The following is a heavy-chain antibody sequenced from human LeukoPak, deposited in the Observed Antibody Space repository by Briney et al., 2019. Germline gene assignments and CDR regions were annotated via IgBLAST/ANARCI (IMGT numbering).Heavy chain of an antibody. CDR2: MNPNSGNT. V-gene: IGHV1-8*01. CDR3: ARDRNPVDY. Sequence: WRGWMNPNSGNTGYAQKFQGRVTMTRNTSISTAYMELSSLRSEDTAVYYCARDRNPVDYWGQGTLVTVSS. J-gene: IGHJ4*02.